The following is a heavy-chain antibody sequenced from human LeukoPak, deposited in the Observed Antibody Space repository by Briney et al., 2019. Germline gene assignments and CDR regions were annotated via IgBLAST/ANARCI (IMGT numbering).Heavy chain of an antibody. CDR2: ISWNSGGI. CDR1: GFTFDDYA. CDR3: AKARITVTTPYDAFDI. Sequence: GGSLRLSCAASGFTFDDYAMHWVRQAPGKGLEWVSGISWNSGGIGYVDSVKGRFTISRDNAKNSLYLQMHSLRAEDTALYYCAKARITVTTPYDAFDIWGQGTMVTVSS. D-gene: IGHD4-17*01. J-gene: IGHJ3*02. V-gene: IGHV3-9*01.